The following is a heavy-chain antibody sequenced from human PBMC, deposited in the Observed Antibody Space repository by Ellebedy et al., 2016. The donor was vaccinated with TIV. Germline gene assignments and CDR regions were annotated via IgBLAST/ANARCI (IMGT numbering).Heavy chain of an antibody. J-gene: IGHJ4*02. D-gene: IGHD6-19*01. Sequence: GGSLRLXXATSGSSFSTRWLRRAPQAAAKGLERMANLNQDGGARHYVDSVRGRFTISRDNDKKSLYLQMNSLTDEDTAIYYCSASSGWSGEGGCWGQGTLVTVSS. V-gene: IGHV3-7*03. CDR3: SASSGWSGEGGC. CDR1: GSSFSTRW. CDR2: LNQDGGAR.